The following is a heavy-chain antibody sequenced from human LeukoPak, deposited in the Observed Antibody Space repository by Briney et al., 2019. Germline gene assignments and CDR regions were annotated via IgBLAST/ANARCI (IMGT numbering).Heavy chain of an antibody. D-gene: IGHD6-19*01. CDR2: INSNGDIT. CDR1: GFPFSSFA. J-gene: IGHJ4*02. V-gene: IGHV3-64D*09. Sequence: SGGSLRLSCSASGFPFSSFAMHWVRQAPGKGLEYVSAINSNGDITDYADSVKGRFTISRDSYKNTLYLHMSSLRAEDTAVYYCVKSPHASSSYFDHWGQGTLGTVPS. CDR3: VKSPHASSSYFDH.